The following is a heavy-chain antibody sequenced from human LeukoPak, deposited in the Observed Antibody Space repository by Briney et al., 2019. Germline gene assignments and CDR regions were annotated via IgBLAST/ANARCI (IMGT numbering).Heavy chain of an antibody. CDR1: GFTLSTSA. Sequence: SVKVSCKTSGFTLSTSAVQWVRQARGQRLEWIGWIIVGSGATNYAQSLQGRFTITRDMSTNTAYMELSSLGSEDSAVYYCAAELYGVYTDCCTFHLWGQGTLVTVSS. D-gene: IGHD4-17*01. CDR3: AAELYGVYTDCCTFHL. CDR2: IIVGSGAT. J-gene: IGHJ3*01. V-gene: IGHV1-58*01.